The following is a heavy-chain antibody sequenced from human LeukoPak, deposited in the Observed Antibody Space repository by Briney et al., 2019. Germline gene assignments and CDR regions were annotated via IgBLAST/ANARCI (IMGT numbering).Heavy chain of an antibody. J-gene: IGHJ4*02. D-gene: IGHD5-12*01. CDR1: GFSFSDYY. Sequence: PGGSLRLSRAASGFSFSDYYMSWIRQAPGKGLGWVSYISSSGTTIYYADSVKGRFTISRDNAKNSLYLQMNSLRAEDTAVYYCARNRGYGGYDSDYWGQGTLVTVSS. V-gene: IGHV3-11*01. CDR3: ARNRGYGGYDSDY. CDR2: ISSSGTTI.